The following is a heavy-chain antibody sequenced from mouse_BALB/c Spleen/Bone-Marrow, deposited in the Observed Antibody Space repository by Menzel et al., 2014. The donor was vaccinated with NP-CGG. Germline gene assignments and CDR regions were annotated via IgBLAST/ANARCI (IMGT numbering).Heavy chain of an antibody. CDR2: INPSNGGT. CDR3: TSFAY. V-gene: IGHV1S81*02. CDR1: GYTFTSYY. Sequence: QVKLQQSGAELVKPGASVKLSCKASGYTFTSYYMYWVKQRPGQGLEWIGEINPSNGGTNFDEKFKSKATLTVDKSSSTAYMQLSSLTSEDSAVYYCTSFAYWGQGTLVTVSA. J-gene: IGHJ3*01.